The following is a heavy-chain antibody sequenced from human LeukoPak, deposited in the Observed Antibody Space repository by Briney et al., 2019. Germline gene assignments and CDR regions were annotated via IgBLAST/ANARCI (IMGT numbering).Heavy chain of an antibody. CDR1: GMSLYGYF. Sequence: SETLSLTCGVSGMSLYGYFWSWIRQPPGKGLEWIGEISQSGSTNYNPSLKSRVTISVDTSKNQFSLKLSSVTAADTAVYYCARGDYYDSSGPVWFDYWGQGTLVTVSS. J-gene: IGHJ4*02. D-gene: IGHD3-22*01. CDR2: ISQSGST. CDR3: ARGDYYDSSGPVWFDY. V-gene: IGHV4-34*01.